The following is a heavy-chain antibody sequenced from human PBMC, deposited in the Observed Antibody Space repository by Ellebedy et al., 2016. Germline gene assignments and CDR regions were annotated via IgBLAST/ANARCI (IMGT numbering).Heavy chain of an antibody. CDR1: GLSFSSSV. CDR2: ISHDGSST. V-gene: IGHV3-30*04. CDR3: AREGDSSGHAGDFDY. Sequence: GGSLRLXCAAAGLSFSSSVIHWVRQAPGEKLEWVAGISHDGSSTHYPDSMKGRFTISRDNSKNTVYLQMDSLRAEDTALYFCAREGDSSGHAGDFDYWGQGTLVTVSS. D-gene: IGHD6-19*01. J-gene: IGHJ4*02.